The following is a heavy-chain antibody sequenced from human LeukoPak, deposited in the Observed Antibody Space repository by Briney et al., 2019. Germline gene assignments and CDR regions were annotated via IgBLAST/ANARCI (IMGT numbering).Heavy chain of an antibody. Sequence: KPSETLSLTCAVYGGSFSGYYWSWIRQPPGKGLEWIGEINHSGSTNYNPSLKSRVTISVDTSKNQFSLKLSSVTAADTAVYYCARRQINCSGGSCYLYTLSGPYYYMDVWGKGTTVTVSS. CDR3: ARRQINCSGGSCYLYTLSGPYYYMDV. CDR1: GGSFSGYY. V-gene: IGHV4-34*01. D-gene: IGHD2-15*01. CDR2: INHSGST. J-gene: IGHJ6*03.